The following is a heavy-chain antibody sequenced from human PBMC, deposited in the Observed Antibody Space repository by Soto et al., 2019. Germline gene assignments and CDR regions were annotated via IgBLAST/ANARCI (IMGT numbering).Heavy chain of an antibody. J-gene: IGHJ6*02. Sequence: QARLVQSGAEVRKPGASVKVSCKASGYPFSSYGISWVRQAPGQGLEWLGWISPYNDDTRYSQKLQGRVTMSTDTSSKTAYMDLKTLRSADTAVYYFYGMDVWGQGTTVTVSS. CDR2: ISPYNDDT. CDR3: YGMDV. CDR1: GYPFSSYG. V-gene: IGHV1-18*01.